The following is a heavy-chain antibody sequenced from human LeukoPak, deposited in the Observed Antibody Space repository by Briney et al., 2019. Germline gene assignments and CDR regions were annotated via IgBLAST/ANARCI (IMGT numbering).Heavy chain of an antibody. V-gene: IGHV3-30*18. CDR1: GFTFSSYG. D-gene: IGHD4-23*01. CDR2: MSYDGSNK. Sequence: GGSLRLSCAASGFTFSSYGVHWVRQAPGKGLEWVAVMSYDGSNKYYADSVKGRFTISRDNSKNTLYLQMNSLRAEDTAVYYCAKDSLGWLRTEGYYYYGMDVWGQGTTVTVSS. CDR3: AKDSLGWLRTEGYYYYGMDV. J-gene: IGHJ6*02.